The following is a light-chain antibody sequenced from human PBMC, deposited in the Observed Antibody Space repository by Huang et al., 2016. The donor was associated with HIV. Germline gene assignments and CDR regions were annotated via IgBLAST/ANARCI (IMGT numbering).Light chain of an antibody. J-gene: IGKJ2*01. CDR2: SAS. CDR1: ENIRRY. V-gene: IGKV1-39*01. Sequence: DIQMTQSPSSLSASVGDRVTITCRASENIRRYLNWYQQKPGKPPKLLIHSASTLQSGVPSRVSGSGSGTDVTLTITSLQPEDFATYYCQGSLSIPHTFGQGTNLEIK. CDR3: QGSLSIPHT.